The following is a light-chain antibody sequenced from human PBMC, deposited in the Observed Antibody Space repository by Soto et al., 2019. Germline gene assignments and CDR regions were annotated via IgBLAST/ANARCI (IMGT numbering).Light chain of an antibody. J-gene: IGKJ2*01. V-gene: IGKV1-6*01. Sequence: AIQMTQSPSSLSASVGDSVTITCRASQGIKNDLGWYQQKPGKAPNLLIHVASSIQSGVPSRFSGSGSGTAFTLTISSLQPEDFATYYCLQDYNYPYTFGQGTKLEIK. CDR1: QGIKND. CDR3: LQDYNYPYT. CDR2: VAS.